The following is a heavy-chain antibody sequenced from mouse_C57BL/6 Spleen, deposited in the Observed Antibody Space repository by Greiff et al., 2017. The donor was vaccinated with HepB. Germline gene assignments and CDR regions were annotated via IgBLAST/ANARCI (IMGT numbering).Heavy chain of an antibody. V-gene: IGHV1-64*01. CDR1: GYTFTSYW. CDR2: IHPNSGST. CDR3: ARRGLYYGNYFDY. J-gene: IGHJ2*01. Sequence: VQLQQPGAELVKPGASVKLSCKASGYTFTSYWMHWVKQRPGQGLEWIGMIHPNSGSTNYNEKFKSKATLTVDKSSSTAYMQLSSLTSEDSAVYYCARRGLYYGNYFDYWGQGTTLTVSS. D-gene: IGHD2-1*01.